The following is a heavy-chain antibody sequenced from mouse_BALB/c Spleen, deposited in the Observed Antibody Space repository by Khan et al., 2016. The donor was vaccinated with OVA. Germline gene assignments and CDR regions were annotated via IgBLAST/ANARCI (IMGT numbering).Heavy chain of an antibody. CDR2: INPHIGET. J-gene: IGHJ2*01. D-gene: IGHD1-1*01. V-gene: IGHV1-20*02. CDR1: GYSFTGYF. CDR3: TRINRSDFDY. Sequence: EVQLQQSGPELVRPGASVKISCKASGYSFTGYFMNWVMQSHGKSLEWIGSINPHIGETFYNQRFKDKATLTVDESSSTAYMQLRSLASEDSAVYYCTRINRSDFDYWGQGTTLTVSS.